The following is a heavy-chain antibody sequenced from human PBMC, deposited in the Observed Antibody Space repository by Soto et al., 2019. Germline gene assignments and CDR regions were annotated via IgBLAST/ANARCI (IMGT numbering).Heavy chain of an antibody. CDR3: AREPVGPDYAMDV. D-gene: IGHD1-26*01. Sequence: GGSMRLSCAASGFAFSSYGMHWVRQTPSKGREWVAVVGFEGGRRYCADSVKGRFAIYRDNSKKMLYLQMDNLRAEDTALYYCAREPVGPDYAMDVWGQGTTVTVSS. V-gene: IGHV3-33*01. J-gene: IGHJ6*02. CDR2: VGFEGGRR. CDR1: GFAFSSYG.